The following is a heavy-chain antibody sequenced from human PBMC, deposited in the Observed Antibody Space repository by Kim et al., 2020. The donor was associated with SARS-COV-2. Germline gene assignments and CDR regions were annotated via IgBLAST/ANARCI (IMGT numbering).Heavy chain of an antibody. V-gene: IGHV5-51*01. D-gene: IGHD2-2*01. J-gene: IGHJ4*02. CDR1: GYSFTSYW. Sequence: GESLKISCKGSGYSFTSYWIGWVRQMPGKGLEWMGIIYPGDSDTRYSPSFQGQVTISADKSISTAYLQWSSLKASDTAMYYCARQADYCSSTSCHGFDYWGQGTLVTVSS. CDR3: ARQADYCSSTSCHGFDY. CDR2: IYPGDSDT.